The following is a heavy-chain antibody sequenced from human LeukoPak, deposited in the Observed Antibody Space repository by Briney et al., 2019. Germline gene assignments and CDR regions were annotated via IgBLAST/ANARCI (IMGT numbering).Heavy chain of an antibody. CDR2: IKSKTDGGTT. CDR3: TTAGYSRYA. D-gene: IGHD6-13*01. CDR1: GFTFRDYY. J-gene: IGHJ4*02. V-gene: IGHV3-15*01. Sequence: GGSLRLSCVASGFTFRDYYMSWIRQAPGKGLEWVGRIKSKTDGGTTDYAAPVKGRFTISRDDSKNTLYLQMNSLKTEDTAVYYCTTAGYSRYAGGQGTLVTVSS.